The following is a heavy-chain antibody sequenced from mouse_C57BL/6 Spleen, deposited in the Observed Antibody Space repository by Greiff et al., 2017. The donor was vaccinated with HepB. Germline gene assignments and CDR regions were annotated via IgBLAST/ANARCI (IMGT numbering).Heavy chain of an antibody. Sequence: QVQLQQPGAELVKPGASVKLSCKASGYTLTSYWMHWVKQRPGQGLEWIGMIHPNSGSTNYNEKFKSKATLTVDKSSSTAYMQLSSLTSEDSAVYYCARSDYGYAMDYWGQGTSVTVSS. CDR1: GYTLTSYW. D-gene: IGHD1-1*01. V-gene: IGHV1-64*01. CDR2: IHPNSGST. CDR3: ARSDYGYAMDY. J-gene: IGHJ4*01.